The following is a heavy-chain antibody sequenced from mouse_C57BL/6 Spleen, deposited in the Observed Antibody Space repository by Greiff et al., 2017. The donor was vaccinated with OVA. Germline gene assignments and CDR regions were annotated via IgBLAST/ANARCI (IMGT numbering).Heavy chain of an antibody. CDR3: ARTLLLLDY. CDR2: IYPGDGDT. D-gene: IGHD6-5*01. Sequence: VQLQQSGPELVKPGASVKISCKASGYAFSSSCMNWVKQRPGKGLEWIGRIYPGDGDTNYNGKFKGKATLTADKSSSTAYMQLSSLTSEDSAVYFCARTLLLLDYWGQGTTLTVSS. J-gene: IGHJ2*01. V-gene: IGHV1-82*01. CDR1: GYAFSSSC.